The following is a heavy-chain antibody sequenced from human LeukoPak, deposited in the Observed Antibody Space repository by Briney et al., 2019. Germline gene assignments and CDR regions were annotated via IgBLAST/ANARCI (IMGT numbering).Heavy chain of an antibody. Sequence: GGSLRLSCAASGFTFSSYSMNWVRQAPGKGLEWVSSISSSSSYIYYADSVKGRFTISRDNAKNSLYLQMNSLRAEDTAVYYCAKSSPRDYDFWSGYSYYYMDVWGKGTTVTVSS. CDR2: ISSSSSYI. CDR1: GFTFSSYS. V-gene: IGHV3-21*04. CDR3: AKSSPRDYDFWSGYSYYYMDV. D-gene: IGHD3-3*01. J-gene: IGHJ6*03.